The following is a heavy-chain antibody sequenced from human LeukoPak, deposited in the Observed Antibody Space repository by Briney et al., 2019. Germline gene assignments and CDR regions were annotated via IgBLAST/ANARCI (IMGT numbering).Heavy chain of an antibody. D-gene: IGHD4-17*01. J-gene: IGHJ4*02. Sequence: QSGGSLRLSCAASGFTFSSYSMNWVRQAPGKGLEWVSYISSSSSTIYYADSVKGRSTISRDNAKNSLYLQMNSLRAEDTAVYYCASPDDYEGVGYWGQGNLVTVSS. CDR3: ASPDDYEGVGY. CDR1: GFTFSSYS. V-gene: IGHV3-48*04. CDR2: ISSSSSTI.